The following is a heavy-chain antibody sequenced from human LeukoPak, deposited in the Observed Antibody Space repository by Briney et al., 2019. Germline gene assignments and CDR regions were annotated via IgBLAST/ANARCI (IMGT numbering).Heavy chain of an antibody. CDR3: ARDRASAGGFDY. CDR1: GGSFSGYY. V-gene: IGHV4-59*01. CDR2: IYYSGTT. Sequence: SETLSLTCAVYGGSFSGYYWSWIRQPPGKGLGWIGYIYYSGTTNYNPSLQSRVTISVATSKTQFSLKLSSVTAADTALYYCARDRASAGGFDYWGQGTLVTVSS. J-gene: IGHJ4*02. D-gene: IGHD2-15*01.